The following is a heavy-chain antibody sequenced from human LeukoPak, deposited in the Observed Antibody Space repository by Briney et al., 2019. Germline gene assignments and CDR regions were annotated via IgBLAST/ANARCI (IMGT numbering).Heavy chain of an antibody. V-gene: IGHV4-59*01. CDR3: ARTVVPGATPWFDP. J-gene: IGHJ5*02. CDR1: GVTFSIYY. Sequence: PSETLCLTCTVSGVTFSIYYLSWVRQPPGKGLEWIAYIYHSGSTNYNLSVKSRVTISVDTSKNHFSLKMSSVNAADTAVYYCARTVVPGATPWFDPWGQGTLVTVSS. CDR2: IYHSGST. D-gene: IGHD2-2*02.